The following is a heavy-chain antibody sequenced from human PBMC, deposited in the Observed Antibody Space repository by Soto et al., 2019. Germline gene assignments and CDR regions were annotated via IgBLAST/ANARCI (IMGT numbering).Heavy chain of an antibody. CDR2: IYYSGST. CDR3: ARILRDSQGWYHHDF. J-gene: IGHJ4*02. D-gene: IGHD6-19*01. CDR1: GGSISSRSYY. Sequence: SETLSLTCTVSGGSISSRSYYWGWIRQPPGKGLEWIGSIYYSGSTYYNPSLKSRVTISVDTSKNQFSLKLSSVTAADTATYYCARILRDSQGWYHHDFWGQGTLVTVS. V-gene: IGHV4-39*01.